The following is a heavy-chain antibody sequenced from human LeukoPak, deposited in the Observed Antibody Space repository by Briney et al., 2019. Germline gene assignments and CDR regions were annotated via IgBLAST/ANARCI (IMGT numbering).Heavy chain of an antibody. CDR2: ISWNSGSK. V-gene: IGHV3-9*01. D-gene: IGHD3-10*02. CDR3: AELGITMIGGV. Sequence: PGGSLRLSCAASGFTFDDYAMHWVRQAPGKGLEWVSGISWNSGSKGYADSVKGRFTISRDNAKNSLYLQMNSLRAEDTAVYYCAELGITMIGGVWGKGTTVTISS. CDR1: GFTFDDYA. J-gene: IGHJ6*04.